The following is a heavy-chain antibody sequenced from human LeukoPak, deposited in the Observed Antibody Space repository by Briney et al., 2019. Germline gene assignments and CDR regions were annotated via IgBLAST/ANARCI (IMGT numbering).Heavy chain of an antibody. CDR2: IYYSGST. V-gene: IGHV4-59*01. Sequence: NPSETLSLTCTVSGGSISSYYWSWIRQPPGKGLEWIGYIYYSGSTNYNPSLKSRVTISVDTSKNQFSLKLSSVTAADTAVYYCARGLEFYCSSTSCYPWFDPWGQGTLVTVSS. CDR3: ARGLEFYCSSTSCYPWFDP. J-gene: IGHJ5*02. D-gene: IGHD2-2*01. CDR1: GGSISSYY.